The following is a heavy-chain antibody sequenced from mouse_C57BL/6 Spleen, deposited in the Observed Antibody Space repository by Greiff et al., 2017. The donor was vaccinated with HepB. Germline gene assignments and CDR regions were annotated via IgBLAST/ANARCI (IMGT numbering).Heavy chain of an antibody. J-gene: IGHJ1*03. Sequence: EVQVVESGGGLVQPGGSLSLSCAASGFTFTDYYMSWVRQPPGKALEWLGFIRNKANGYTTEYSASVKGRFTISRDNSQSIHYLQMNALRAEDSATYYCARSETGYWYFDVWGTGTTVTVSS. CDR2: IRNKANGYTT. D-gene: IGHD3-2*01. V-gene: IGHV7-3*01. CDR1: GFTFTDYY. CDR3: ARSETGYWYFDV.